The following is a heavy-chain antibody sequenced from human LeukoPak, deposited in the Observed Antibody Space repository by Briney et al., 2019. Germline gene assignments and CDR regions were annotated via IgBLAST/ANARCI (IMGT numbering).Heavy chain of an antibody. V-gene: IGHV1-2*02. D-gene: IGHD2-15*01. J-gene: IGHJ4*02. Sequence: GASVKVSCKASGYTFTGYYMHWVRQAPGQGLEWMGWINPNSGGTNYAQKFQGRVTMTRDTSISTAYMELSRLRSDDTAVYYCALQPIVVVVAATQTFDYWGQGTLVTVSS. CDR2: INPNSGGT. CDR1: GYTFTGYY. CDR3: ALQPIVVVVAATQTFDY.